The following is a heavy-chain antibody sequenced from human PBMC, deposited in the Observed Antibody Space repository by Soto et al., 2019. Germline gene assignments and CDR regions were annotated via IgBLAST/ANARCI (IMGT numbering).Heavy chain of an antibody. CDR1: GFTFSNYG. V-gene: IGHV3-33*01. D-gene: IGHD1-26*01. J-gene: IGHJ6*02. Sequence: GGSLRVSCAASGFTFSNYGMHWVRQAPGKGLEWVAMIWHDGNNEYYADSVRGRFIISRDNSKNRLYLQMNSLRADDTAAYYSESHLVGASDSYGLDVWGEGSP. CDR3: ESHLVGASDSYGLDV. CDR2: IWHDGNNE.